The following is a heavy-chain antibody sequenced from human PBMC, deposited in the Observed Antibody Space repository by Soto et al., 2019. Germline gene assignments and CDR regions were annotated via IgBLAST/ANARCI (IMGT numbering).Heavy chain of an antibody. V-gene: IGHV3-23*01. CDR2: IGESGTPT. CDR1: GFIFSSYA. CDR3: ARYIPGVRYYGMDV. D-gene: IGHD2-2*01. Sequence: PGGSLRLSCAASGFIFSSYAMKWVRQAPGKGLEWVSLIGESGTPTYYADTVKGRFTISRDSSGNTLFLEMYSLRAEDTAVYYCARYIPGVRYYGMDVWGQGTTVTVSS. J-gene: IGHJ6*02.